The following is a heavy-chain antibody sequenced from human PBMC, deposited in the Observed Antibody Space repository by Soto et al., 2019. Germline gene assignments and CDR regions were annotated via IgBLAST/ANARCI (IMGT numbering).Heavy chain of an antibody. D-gene: IGHD3-10*01. CDR3: ARRILNDYGSDY. J-gene: IGHJ4*01. CDR1: GFTFNNYW. V-gene: IGHV3-74*01. CDR2: TKFDGSNT. Sequence: EVQLVESGGGLVQPGGSLRLSCAASGFTFNNYWMHWVRHAPGKGMEWVSRTKFDGSNTNYAGTMEGRFTISGDNAKDMLYLQMNRLRCDYTGLYCCARRILNDYGSDYCVQATLVTVSS.